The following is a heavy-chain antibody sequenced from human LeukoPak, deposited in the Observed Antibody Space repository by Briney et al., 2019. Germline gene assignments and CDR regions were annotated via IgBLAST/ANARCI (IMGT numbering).Heavy chain of an antibody. V-gene: IGHV3-7*01. CDR3: ARGYSSSLGY. CDR1: GFTFSNSW. CDR2: IKQDGGEK. J-gene: IGHJ4*02. Sequence: GGSLRLSCAASGFTFSNSWMNWVRQAPGKGLEWVASIKQDGGEKYYVDSVKGRFTISRDNAKSSLYLQMNSLRAEDTAVFYCARGYSSSLGYWGQGTLVTVSS. D-gene: IGHD6-13*01.